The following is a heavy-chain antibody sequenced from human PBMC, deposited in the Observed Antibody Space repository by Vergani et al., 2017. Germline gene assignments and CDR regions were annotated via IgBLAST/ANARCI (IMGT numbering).Heavy chain of an antibody. Sequence: EVQLLESGGGLVQPGGSLRLTCAASEFTFSNYAMNWVRQAPGKGLEWVSGISGSGVSAYYTDSVKGRLTISRDNSKNMLFLQMNNLRTEDTAIYYCAKQYFVSGNYLFDYWGQGTLVTVSS. CDR1: EFTFSNYA. CDR2: ISGSGVSA. D-gene: IGHD3-10*01. V-gene: IGHV3-23*01. CDR3: AKQYFVSGNYLFDY. J-gene: IGHJ4*02.